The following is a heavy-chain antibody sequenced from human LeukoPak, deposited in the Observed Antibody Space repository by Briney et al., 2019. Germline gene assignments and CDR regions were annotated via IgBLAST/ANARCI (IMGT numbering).Heavy chain of an antibody. V-gene: IGHV3-30*02. CDR2: IRYDGSYK. J-gene: IGHJ4*02. CDR3: VKPTDY. Sequence: GGSLRLSCAASNFMFSNYDMNWARQAPGKGLEWVAFIRYDGSYKNSAESVQGRFTISRDNAKNSLYLQMNSLRAEDTAVYYCVKPTDYWGQGTLVTVSS. CDR1: NFMFSNYD.